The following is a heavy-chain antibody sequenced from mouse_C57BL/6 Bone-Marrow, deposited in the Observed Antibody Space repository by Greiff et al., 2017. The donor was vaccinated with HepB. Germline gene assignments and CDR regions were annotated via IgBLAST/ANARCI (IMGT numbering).Heavy chain of an antibody. Sequence: VQLQQPGAELVTPGASVKLSCKASGYTFTSYWMHWVKQRPGRGLEWIGRIDPNSGGTKYNEKFKSKATLTVDKPSSTAYMQRSSLTSEDSAVYYWARGVRGPYYAMDYWGQGTSVTVSS. J-gene: IGHJ4*01. CDR2: IDPNSGGT. CDR3: ARGVRGPYYAMDY. D-gene: IGHD2-14*01. CDR1: GYTFTSYW. V-gene: IGHV1-72*01.